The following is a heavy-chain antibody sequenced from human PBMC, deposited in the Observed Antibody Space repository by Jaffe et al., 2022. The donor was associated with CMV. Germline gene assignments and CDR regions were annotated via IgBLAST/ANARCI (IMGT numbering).Heavy chain of an antibody. J-gene: IGHJ6*04. CDR1: GFTFSSYA. Sequence: EVQLVESGGGLVQPGGSLRLSCAASGFTFSSYAMSWVRQAPGKGLEWVSAISGSGGSTYYADSVKGRFTISRDNSKNTLYLQMNSLRAEDTAVYYCAKDQNFSGWFRGRRGMDVWGKGTTVTVSS. CDR2: ISGSGGST. V-gene: IGHV3-23*04. CDR3: AKDQNFSGWFRGRRGMDV. D-gene: IGHD6-19*01.